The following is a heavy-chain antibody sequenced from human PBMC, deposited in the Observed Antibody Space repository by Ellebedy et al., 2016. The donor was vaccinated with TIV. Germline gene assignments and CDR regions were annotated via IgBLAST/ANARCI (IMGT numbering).Heavy chain of an antibody. Sequence: PGGSLRLSCAASGFTFSSYAMHWVRQAPGKGLEWVVIISYDGSNKYYADSVKGRFTISRDNSMNTLYLQMNSLRAEDTAVYYCARYSGYDGLDYWGQGTLVTVSS. CDR2: ISYDGSNK. D-gene: IGHD5-12*01. CDR1: GFTFSSYA. J-gene: IGHJ4*02. V-gene: IGHV3-30*07. CDR3: ARYSGYDGLDY.